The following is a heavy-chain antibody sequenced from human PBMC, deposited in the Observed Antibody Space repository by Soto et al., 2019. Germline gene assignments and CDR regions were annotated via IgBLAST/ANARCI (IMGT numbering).Heavy chain of an antibody. CDR2: IIPILGIA. CDR1: GGTFSSYT. Sequence: SVKVSCKASGGTFSSYTISWVRQAPGQGLEWMGRIIPILGIANYAQKFQGRVTITADKSTSTAYMELSSLRSEDTAVYYCARDYFGYCSSTSCYKALDAFDIWGQGTMVTVSS. V-gene: IGHV1-69*04. D-gene: IGHD2-2*02. J-gene: IGHJ3*02. CDR3: ARDYFGYCSSTSCYKALDAFDI.